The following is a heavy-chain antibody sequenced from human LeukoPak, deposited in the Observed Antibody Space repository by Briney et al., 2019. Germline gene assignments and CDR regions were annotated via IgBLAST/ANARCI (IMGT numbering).Heavy chain of an antibody. D-gene: IGHD4-17*01. J-gene: IGHJ4*02. CDR1: GGYISSYY. Sequence: PSETLSLTCTVSGGYISSYYWSWIRQPPGKGLEWIGYIYYSGSTNYNPSLKSRVTISVDTSKNQFSLKLSSVTAADTAVYYCARVQVYGEPNFDYWGQGTLVTVSS. V-gene: IGHV4-59*01. CDR2: IYYSGST. CDR3: ARVQVYGEPNFDY.